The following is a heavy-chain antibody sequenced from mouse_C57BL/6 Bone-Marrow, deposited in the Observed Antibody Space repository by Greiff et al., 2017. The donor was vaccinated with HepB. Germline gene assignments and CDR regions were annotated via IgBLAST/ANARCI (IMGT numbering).Heavy chain of an antibody. D-gene: IGHD1-1*01. J-gene: IGHJ2*01. V-gene: IGHV1-64*01. CDR2: IHPNSGST. Sequence: QVQLQQPGAELVKPGASVKLSCKASGYTFTSYWMHWVKQRPGQGLEWIGMIHPNSGSTNYNEKFKSKATLTVDKSSSTAYMQLSSLTSEDSAVYYCARSSTVVATKGYWGQGTTLTVSS. CDR3: ARSSTVVATKGY. CDR1: GYTFTSYW.